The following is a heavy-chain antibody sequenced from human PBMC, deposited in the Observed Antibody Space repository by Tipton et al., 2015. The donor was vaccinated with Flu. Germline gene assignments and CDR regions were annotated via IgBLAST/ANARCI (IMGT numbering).Heavy chain of an antibody. D-gene: IGHD6-13*01. V-gene: IGHV3-7*01. CDR3: ARSSYSSSWFFDY. J-gene: IGHJ4*02. CDR1: GFSFSSYW. Sequence: SMRLSCAASGFSFSSYWMNWVRQAPGKGLEWVAKIKQAGSEKYYVDSVKGRFTISRDNAKNSLYLQMNTLRAEETAVYFCARSSYSSSWFFDYWGQGTLVTVSS. CDR2: IKQAGSEK.